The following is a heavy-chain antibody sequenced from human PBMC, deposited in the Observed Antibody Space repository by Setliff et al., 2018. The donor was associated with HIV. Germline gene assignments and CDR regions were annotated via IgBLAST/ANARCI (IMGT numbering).Heavy chain of an antibody. CDR2: IYTSGRT. V-gene: IGHV3-66*01. CDR1: GFTVSRNS. CDR3: ARARSSSSFYYFDH. J-gene: IGHJ4*02. D-gene: IGHD6-13*01. Sequence: GGSLRLSCAASGFTVSRNSVSWVRQAPGKGLEWVSLIYTSGRTNYADSVKGRFTIFRDNAQNTLYLQMNSLRGEDTAVYYCARARSSSSFYYFDHWGQGTLVTVSS.